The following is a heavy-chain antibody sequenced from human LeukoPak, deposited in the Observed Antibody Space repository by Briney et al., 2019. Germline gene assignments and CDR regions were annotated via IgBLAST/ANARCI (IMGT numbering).Heavy chain of an antibody. Sequence: PSGTLSLTCAVSGDSISSNKWWSWVRLPPGKGLEWIGEIYHSGSTNYHPSLKSRVTVSLDTSKNQFSLKLTSVTAADTAVYYCVRDPRGGYAFDYWGQGTLVTVSS. CDR3: VRDPRGGYAFDY. D-gene: IGHD5-12*01. V-gene: IGHV4-4*02. CDR1: GDSISSNKW. CDR2: IYHSGST. J-gene: IGHJ4*02.